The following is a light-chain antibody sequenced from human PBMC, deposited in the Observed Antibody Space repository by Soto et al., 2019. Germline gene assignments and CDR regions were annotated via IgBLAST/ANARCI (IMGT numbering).Light chain of an antibody. CDR2: GAS. CDR1: QSINIY. CDR3: QQSYRSPYT. Sequence: IQMTQSPSSLSASVGDSVTVTCRASQSINIYLNWYQQKPGKAPTLLIYGASSLQSGVPSRFTGGGSRTDFTLTISSLQPEDFATGYCQQSYRSPYTFGQGTKLEIK. V-gene: IGKV1-39*01. J-gene: IGKJ2*01.